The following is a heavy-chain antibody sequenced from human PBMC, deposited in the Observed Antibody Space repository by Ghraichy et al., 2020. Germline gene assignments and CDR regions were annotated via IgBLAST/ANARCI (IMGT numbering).Heavy chain of an antibody. V-gene: IGHV1-8*01. CDR1: GYTFTSYD. CDR3: ARRVTYYDFWSGYYISVPSGFDY. Sequence: ASVKVSCKASGYTFTSYDINWVRQATGQGLEWRGWMNPNSGNTGYAQKFQGRVTMTRNTSISTAYMELSSLRSEDTAVYYCARRVTYYDFWSGYYISVPSGFDYWGQGTLVTVSS. J-gene: IGHJ4*02. CDR2: MNPNSGNT. D-gene: IGHD3-3*01.